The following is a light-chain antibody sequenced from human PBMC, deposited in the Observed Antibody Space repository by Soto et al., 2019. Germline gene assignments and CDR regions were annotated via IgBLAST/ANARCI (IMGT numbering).Light chain of an antibody. CDR1: QNINNN. V-gene: IGKV3-15*01. CDR3: QQYNNWPPSIT. Sequence: EIVMTQSPVTLSVSPGERATLSCRCSQNINNNLAWYQQKPGQAPRLLIYGASTRATGISARFSGGGSGTEFTLSISSLQSEDFAVYYCQQYNNWPPSITFGQGTRLEIK. J-gene: IGKJ5*01. CDR2: GAS.